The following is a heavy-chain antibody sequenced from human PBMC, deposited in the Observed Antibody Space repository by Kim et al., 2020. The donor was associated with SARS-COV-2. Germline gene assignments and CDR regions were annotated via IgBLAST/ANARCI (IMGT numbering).Heavy chain of an antibody. CDR1: GGSISSYY. V-gene: IGHV4-4*07. J-gene: IGHJ3*01. D-gene: IGHD3-3*01. CDR2: IYTSGST. CDR3: ARLGMGYYDFWSGYPPVDAFDL. Sequence: SETLSLTCTVSGGSISSYYWSWIRQPAGKGLEWIGRIYTSGSTNYNPSLKSRVTMSVDTSKNQFSLKLSSVTAADTAVDYCARLGMGYYDFWSGYPPVDAFDLWGQGTMVTVSS.